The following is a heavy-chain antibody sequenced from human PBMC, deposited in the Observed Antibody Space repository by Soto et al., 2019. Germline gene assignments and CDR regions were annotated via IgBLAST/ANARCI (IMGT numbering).Heavy chain of an antibody. CDR3: SKWHPMDP. CDR1: GGSIDSSNW. V-gene: IGHV4-4*02. CDR2: ISRTGST. Sequence: QLYLQESGPGLVKPSGTLSLTCTVSGGSIDSSNWWTWARQTPGKGLEWIGVISRTGSTNYNPALGGRVTMSVDRSNNQFFLMVNSVIAADTAVYYGSKWHPMDPWGQGILVTVSS. D-gene: IGHD2-2*01. J-gene: IGHJ5*02.